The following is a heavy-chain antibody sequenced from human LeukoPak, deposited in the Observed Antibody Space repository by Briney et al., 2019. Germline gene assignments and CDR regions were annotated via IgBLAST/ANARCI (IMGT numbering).Heavy chain of an antibody. V-gene: IGHV3-21*01. CDR3: ASFQDTAMVNDAFDI. CDR1: GFTFSSYS. D-gene: IGHD5-18*01. CDR2: ISSSSSYI. Sequence: PGGSLRLSCAASGFTFSSYSMNWVRQAPGKGLKWVSSISSSSSYIYYADSVKGRFTISRDNAKNSLYLQMNSLRAEDTAVYYCASFQDTAMVNDAFDIWGQGTMVTVSS. J-gene: IGHJ3*02.